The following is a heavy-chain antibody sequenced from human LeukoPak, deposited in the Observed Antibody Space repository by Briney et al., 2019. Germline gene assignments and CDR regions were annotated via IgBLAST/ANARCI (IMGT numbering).Heavy chain of an antibody. CDR1: GGTFSSYA. J-gene: IGHJ4*02. CDR2: IIPILGIA. D-gene: IGHD1-26*01. V-gene: IGHV1-69*04. Sequence: GALVKVSCKASGGTFSSYAISWVRQAPGQGLEWMGRIIPILGIANYAQKFQGRVTITADKSTSTAYMELSSLRSEDTAVYYCARATIVGATTRFDYWGQGTLVTVSS. CDR3: ARATIVGATTRFDY.